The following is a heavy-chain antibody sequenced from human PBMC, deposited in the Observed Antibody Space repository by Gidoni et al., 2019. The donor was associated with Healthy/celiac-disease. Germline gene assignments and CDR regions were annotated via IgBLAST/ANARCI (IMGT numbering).Heavy chain of an antibody. CDR1: GFTFSSYG. V-gene: IGHV3-33*01. D-gene: IGHD1-26*01. CDR3: ARELGGIWWELSEIYYYYGMDV. J-gene: IGHJ6*02. CDR2: IWYDGSNK. Sequence: QVQLVESGGGVVQPGRSLSLSCAASGFTFSSYGMPWVRQAPGKGLEWVAVIWYDGSNKYYADSVKGRFTISRDNSKNTLYLQMNSLRAEDTAVYYCARELGGIWWELSEIYYYYGMDVWGQGTTVTVSS.